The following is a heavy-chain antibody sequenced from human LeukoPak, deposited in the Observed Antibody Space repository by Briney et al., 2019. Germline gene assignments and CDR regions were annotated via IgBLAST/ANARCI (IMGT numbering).Heavy chain of an antibody. D-gene: IGHD3-10*01. CDR1: GGSFSGYY. V-gene: IGHV4-34*01. Sequence: PSETLSLTCAVYGGSFSGYYWSWIRQPPGKGLEWIGEIKHSGSTNYNPSLKSRVTISVDTSKNQFSLKLSSVTAADTAVYYCARGGLLWFGELFGNNWFDPWGQGTLVTVSS. CDR3: ARGGLLWFGELFGNNWFDP. CDR2: IKHSGST. J-gene: IGHJ5*02.